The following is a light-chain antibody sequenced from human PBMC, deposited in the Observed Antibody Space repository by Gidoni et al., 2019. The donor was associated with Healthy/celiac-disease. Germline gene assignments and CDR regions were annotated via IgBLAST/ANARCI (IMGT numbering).Light chain of an antibody. CDR3: AAWDDSLNGPV. J-gene: IGLJ2*01. CDR2: CNN. V-gene: IGLV1-44*01. Sequence: QSVLIQPPPASGTPGQRVTISCSGSSSHIGSNTAHWFQQVPGTAPKLLIYCNNQRPSGVPDRFSGSKSGTSASLAISGLQSEDEADYYCAAWDDSLNGPVFGGGTKLTVL. CDR1: SSHIGSNT.